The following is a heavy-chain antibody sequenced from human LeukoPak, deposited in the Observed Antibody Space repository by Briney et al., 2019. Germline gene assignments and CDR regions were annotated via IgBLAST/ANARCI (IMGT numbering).Heavy chain of an antibody. CDR3: AKDHEIAVAGDWFDP. D-gene: IGHD6-19*01. J-gene: IGHJ5*02. CDR1: GFTFSSCA. CDR2: ISGSGGST. Sequence: PGASLRLSCAASGFTFSSCAMSWVRQAPGKGLEWVSAISGSGGSTYYADSVKGRFTISRDNSKNTLYLQMNSLRAEDTAVYYCAKDHEIAVAGDWFDPWGQGTLVTVSS. V-gene: IGHV3-23*01.